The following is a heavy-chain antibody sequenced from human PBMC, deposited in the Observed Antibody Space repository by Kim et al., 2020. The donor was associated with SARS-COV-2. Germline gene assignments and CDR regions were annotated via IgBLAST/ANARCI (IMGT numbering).Heavy chain of an antibody. CDR3: AKTSTDIVVVPAAMRNYYYCCGMDG. CDR1: GYTFTSYA. CDR2: INAGNGNT. J-gene: IGHJ6*02. V-gene: IGHV1-3*01. Sequence: ASVKVSCKASGYTFTSYAMHWVRQAPGQRLEWMGWINAGNGNTKYSQKFQGRVTITRDTSASTAYMELSSLRSEDTAVYYCAKTSTDIVVVPAAMRNYYYCCGMDGWGQGTTVTVSS. D-gene: IGHD2-2*01.